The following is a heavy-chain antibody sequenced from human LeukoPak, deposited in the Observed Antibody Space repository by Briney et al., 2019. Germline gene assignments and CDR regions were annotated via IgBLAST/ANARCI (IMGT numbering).Heavy chain of an antibody. CDR2: ISGSGGST. V-gene: IGHV3-23*01. J-gene: IGHJ4*02. CDR1: GFTFSSYA. Sequence: GGSLRLSCAASGFTFSSYAMSWVRQAPGKGLEWVSAISGSGGSTYYADSVKGRFTIPRDNSKNTLYLQMNSLRAEDTAVYYCTTGGAYDSSGYYPIDYWGQGTLVTVSS. CDR3: TTGGAYDSSGYYPIDY. D-gene: IGHD3-22*01.